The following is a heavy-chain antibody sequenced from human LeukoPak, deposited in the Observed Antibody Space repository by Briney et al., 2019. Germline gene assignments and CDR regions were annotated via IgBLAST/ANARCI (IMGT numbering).Heavy chain of an antibody. CDR1: GFTFDDYA. Sequence: GGSLRLSCAASGFTFDDYAMHWVRQAPGKGLEWVSGISWNSGSIGYADSVKGRFTISRDNAKNSLYLQMNSLRAEDTALYYCAKDKLRDYYFDYWGQGTLVTVSS. V-gene: IGHV3-9*01. CDR2: ISWNSGSI. J-gene: IGHJ4*02. D-gene: IGHD1-26*01. CDR3: AKDKLRDYYFDY.